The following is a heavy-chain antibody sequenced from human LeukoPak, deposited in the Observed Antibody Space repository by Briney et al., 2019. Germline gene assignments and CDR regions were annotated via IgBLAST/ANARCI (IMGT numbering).Heavy chain of an antibody. CDR1: GHTFTGYY. Sequence: ASVKISCKASGHTFTGYYMHWVRQAPGQGLEWMGWINPNSGGTNHAQKFQGRVSMTRDTSISTAYMELSRLRSDDTAVYYCAQSSGWDSLKYWGQGTLVTVSS. V-gene: IGHV1-2*02. D-gene: IGHD6-19*01. CDR2: INPNSGGT. CDR3: AQSSGWDSLKY. J-gene: IGHJ4*02.